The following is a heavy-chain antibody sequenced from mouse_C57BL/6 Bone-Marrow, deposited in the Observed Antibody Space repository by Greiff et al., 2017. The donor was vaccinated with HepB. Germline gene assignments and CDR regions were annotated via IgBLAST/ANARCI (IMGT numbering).Heavy chain of an antibody. J-gene: IGHJ4*01. V-gene: IGHV2-5*01. D-gene: IGHD3-3*01. CDR2: IWRGGST. CDR3: AKGWDYYAMDY. Sequence: VQLQQSGPGLVQPSQSLSITCTVSGFSFTSYGLHWVRQSPGKGLEWLGVIWRGGSTDYNAAFMSRLSITKDNSKSQVFFKMTSLQADDTAIYYCAKGWDYYAMDYWGQGTSVTVSS. CDR1: GFSFTSYG.